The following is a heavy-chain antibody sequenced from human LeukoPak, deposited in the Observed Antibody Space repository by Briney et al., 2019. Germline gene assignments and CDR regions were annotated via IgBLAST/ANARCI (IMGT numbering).Heavy chain of an antibody. Sequence: WETLSLSCAVSGGSFSGYYWSWVRQPPGKGLEWMGEINHSGGTNYNAYLMSRVTISGETSKDQFSLKLSSVTAADTAVYYCARRKIRFLDPFDYWGKGTLVTVSS. CDR1: GGSFSGYY. D-gene: IGHD3-3*01. CDR3: ARRKIRFLDPFDY. J-gene: IGHJ4*02. CDR2: INHSGGT. V-gene: IGHV4-34*01.